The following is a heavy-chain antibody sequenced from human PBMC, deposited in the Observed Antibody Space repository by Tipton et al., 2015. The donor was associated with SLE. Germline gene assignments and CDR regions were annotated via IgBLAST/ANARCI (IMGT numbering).Heavy chain of an antibody. CDR3: ARNYCSSTSCYTRYYYGMDV. D-gene: IGHD2-2*02. Sequence: SLRLSCAASGFTFSSYAMHWVRQAPGKGLEWVAVISYDGSNKYYADSVKGRFTISRDNSKNTLYLQMNSLRAEDTAVYYCARNYCSSTSCYTRYYYGMDVWGQGTTVTVSS. V-gene: IGHV3-30-3*01. J-gene: IGHJ6*02. CDR1: GFTFSSYA. CDR2: ISYDGSNK.